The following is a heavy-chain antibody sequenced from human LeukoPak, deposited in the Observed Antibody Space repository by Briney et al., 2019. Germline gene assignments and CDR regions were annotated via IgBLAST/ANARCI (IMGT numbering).Heavy chain of an antibody. J-gene: IGHJ4*02. CDR1: GFTFSSYS. D-gene: IGHD6-13*01. V-gene: IGHV3-21*06. CDR3: ARGGYSSSWYHDS. Sequence: GGSLRLSCAASGFTFSSYSMNWVRQAPGKGLEWVSSISSSSSYMYYADSVKGRFTISRDNAKNSLYMQVNSLGAEDTAVYYCARGGYSSSWYHDSWGQGTLVTVSS. CDR2: ISSSSSYM.